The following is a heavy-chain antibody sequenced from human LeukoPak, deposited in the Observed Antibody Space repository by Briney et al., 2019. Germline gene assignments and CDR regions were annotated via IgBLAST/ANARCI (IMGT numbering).Heavy chain of an antibody. CDR2: VYASGST. Sequence: PSETLSLTCTVSGGSISNYYWSWIRQPPGKGLEWIGYVYASGSTKYNPSLNSRATISLDTSKSQFSLRLSSVTVADTAVYYCARRGGSGSSYRFDPWGQGTLVTVSS. CDR3: ARRGGSGSSYRFDP. D-gene: IGHD1-26*01. V-gene: IGHV4-59*08. CDR1: GGSISNYY. J-gene: IGHJ5*02.